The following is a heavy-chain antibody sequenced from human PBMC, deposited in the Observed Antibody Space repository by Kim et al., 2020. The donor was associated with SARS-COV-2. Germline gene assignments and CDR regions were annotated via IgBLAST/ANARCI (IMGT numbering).Heavy chain of an antibody. CDR3: AHSVRQYYDISGSPYYFYS. V-gene: IGHV2-5*02. CDR2: MYWEGDK. D-gene: IGHD3-22*01. Sequence: SGPTLVNPTQTLTLTCMFSGFSLSSRGVAVGWIRQPPGKALEWLALMYWEGDKRYTSSLKDRLTITKGTSENQVVLTMTNMDPVDTATYFCAHSVRQYYDISGSPYYFYSWGQGAQVTVSS. CDR1: GFSLSSRGVA. J-gene: IGHJ4*02.